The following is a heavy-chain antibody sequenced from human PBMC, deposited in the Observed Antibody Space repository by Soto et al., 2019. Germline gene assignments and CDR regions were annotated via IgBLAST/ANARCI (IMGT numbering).Heavy chain of an antibody. J-gene: IGHJ4*02. CDR1: GFTFSSYA. CDR2: ISYDGSNK. Sequence: GGSLRLSCAASGFTFSSYAMHWVRQAPGKGLEWVAVISYDGSNKYYADSVKGRFTISRDNSKNTLYLQMNSLRAEDTAVYYCARDNHSRSGYCDSSGAFDYWGQGTLVTVSS. D-gene: IGHD3-22*01. CDR3: ARDNHSRSGYCDSSGAFDY. V-gene: IGHV3-30-3*01.